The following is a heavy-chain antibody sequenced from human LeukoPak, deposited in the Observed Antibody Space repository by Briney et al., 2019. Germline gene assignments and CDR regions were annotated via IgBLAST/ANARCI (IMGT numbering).Heavy chain of an antibody. Sequence: SVKVSCKASGGTFSSYAISWVRQAPGQGLEWMGGIIPIFGTANYAQKFQGRVTITADESTSTAYMELSSLRSEDTAVYYCARDGPRVRPYSSSWDIYDAFDIWGQGTMVTVPS. J-gene: IGHJ3*02. CDR1: GGTFSSYA. CDR3: ARDGPRVRPYSSSWDIYDAFDI. D-gene: IGHD6-13*01. V-gene: IGHV1-69*13. CDR2: IIPIFGTA.